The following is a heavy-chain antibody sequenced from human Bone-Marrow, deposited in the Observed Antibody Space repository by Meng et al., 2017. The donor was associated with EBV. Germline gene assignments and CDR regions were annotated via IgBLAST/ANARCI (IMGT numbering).Heavy chain of an antibody. V-gene: IGHV4-61*01. Sequence: GEAKEPGPGLGKPSETLSLTCTVSGGSVSSGSYYWSWIRQPPGRGLEWIGYIYYSGSTNYNPSLRSRVTISVDTSKNQFSLKLSSVTAADTAVYYCARDNVDTAMVPHWGQGTLVTVSS. CDR3: ARDNVDTAMVPH. CDR2: IYYSGST. J-gene: IGHJ4*02. D-gene: IGHD5-18*01. CDR1: GGSVSSGSYY.